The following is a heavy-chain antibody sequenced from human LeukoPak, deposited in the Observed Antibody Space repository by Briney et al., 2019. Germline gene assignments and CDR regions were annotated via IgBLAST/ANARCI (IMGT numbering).Heavy chain of an antibody. CDR1: GFTFTNYA. V-gene: IGHV3-23*01. CDR2: TSNSGDST. J-gene: IGHJ4*02. Sequence: GGSLRLSCTPSGFTFTNYAMNWVRQAPGKGLEWVSGTSNSGDSTYYADSVKGRFTISRDNSKNTLYLQMHSLRAEDTAVYYCAIAFGYSGNLLGFDYWGQGTLVTVSS. D-gene: IGHD1-26*01. CDR3: AIAFGYSGNLLGFDY.